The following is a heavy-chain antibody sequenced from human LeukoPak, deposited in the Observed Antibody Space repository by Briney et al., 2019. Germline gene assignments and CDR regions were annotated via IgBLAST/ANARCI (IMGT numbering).Heavy chain of an antibody. Sequence: ASVKVSCKASGYTFTGYYMHWVRQAPGQGLEWMGWINPNSGGTNYAQKFQGRVTMTRDTSISTAYMELSRLRSDDTAVYYCARDLAMAARPYYYYMDVWGKGTTVTVSS. CDR1: GYTFTGYY. J-gene: IGHJ6*03. CDR2: INPNSGGT. V-gene: IGHV1-2*02. D-gene: IGHD6-6*01. CDR3: ARDLAMAARPYYYYMDV.